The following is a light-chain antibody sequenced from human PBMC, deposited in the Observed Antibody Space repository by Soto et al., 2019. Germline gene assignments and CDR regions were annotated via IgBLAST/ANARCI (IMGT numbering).Light chain of an antibody. CDR1: SSDVGTYNH. CDR3: CSYTTSSTLV. Sequence: QSVLTQPASVSGSPGQSITISCTGTSSDVGTYNHVSWYQQHPGKAPQLIIYEVSNRPSGLSNRFSASKSGNTASLTISGLQAEDEADYYCCSYTTSSTLVFGTGTKVPS. CDR2: EVS. V-gene: IGLV2-14*01. J-gene: IGLJ1*01.